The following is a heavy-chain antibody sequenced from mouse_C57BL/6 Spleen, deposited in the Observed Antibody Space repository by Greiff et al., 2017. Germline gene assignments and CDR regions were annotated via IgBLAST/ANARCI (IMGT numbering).Heavy chain of an antibody. CDR2: IYPRSGNT. CDR1: GYTFTSYG. D-gene: IGHD1-1*01. V-gene: IGHV1-81*01. J-gene: IGHJ4*01. Sequence: QVQLQQSGAELARPGASVKLSCKASGYTFTSYGISWVKQRTGQGLEWIGEIYPRSGNTYYNEKFKGKATLTADKSSSTAYMELRSLTSEDSAVYFCASYYYGSSYALYYYAMDYWGQGTSVTVSS. CDR3: ASYYYGSSYALYYYAMDY.